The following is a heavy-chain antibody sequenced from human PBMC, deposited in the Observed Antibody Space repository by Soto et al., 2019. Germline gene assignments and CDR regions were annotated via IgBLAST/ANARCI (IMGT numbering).Heavy chain of an antibody. CDR1: GFSISSGHY. J-gene: IGHJ5*02. V-gene: IGHV4-38-2*01. D-gene: IGHD6-6*01. CDR2: AYRTGTP. CDR3: AEKLVRYNWFDT. Sequence: SETLSLTCAVSGFSISSGHYWGWVRQPPGKGLEWIATAYRTGTPSFNPSLKSRVTIPIDTSKNQFSLMLASVTAEDTAVYYCAEKLVRYNWFDTWGQGSLVTVSS.